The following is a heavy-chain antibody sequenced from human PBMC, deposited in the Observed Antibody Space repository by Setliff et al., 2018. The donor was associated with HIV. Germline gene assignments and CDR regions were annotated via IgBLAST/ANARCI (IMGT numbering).Heavy chain of an antibody. V-gene: IGHV1-3*02. CDR2: SNAGNGDT. D-gene: IGHD1-1*01. J-gene: IGHJ3*01. CDR3: ARNKLSDALDV. CDR1: GYTFTSYA. Sequence: GASVKVSCKASGYTFTSYAMHWVRQAPGQRLEWMGWSNAGNGDTKYSQEFQGRVTITRDTSANTAYMELSSLRSDDMAVYFCARNKLSDALDVWGPGTMVTVSS.